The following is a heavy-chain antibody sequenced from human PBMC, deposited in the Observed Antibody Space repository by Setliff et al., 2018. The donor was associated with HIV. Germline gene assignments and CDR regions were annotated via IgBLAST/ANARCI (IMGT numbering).Heavy chain of an antibody. J-gene: IGHJ3*02. Sequence: PGESLRLSCAASGFTFSSYTMNWVRQAPGKGLDWVSYISSSGSTIYYADSVKGRFTVYRDNTKNSLYLQMNILRTEDTAVYYCATKYYDSSGRPSDAFDTWGQGTVVTVSS. CDR3: ATKYYDSSGRPSDAFDT. CDR2: ISSSGSTI. V-gene: IGHV3-48*04. D-gene: IGHD3-22*01. CDR1: GFTFSSYT.